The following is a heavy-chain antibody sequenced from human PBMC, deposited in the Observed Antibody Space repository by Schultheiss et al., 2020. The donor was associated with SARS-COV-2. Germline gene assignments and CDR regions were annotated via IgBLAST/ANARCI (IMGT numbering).Heavy chain of an antibody. Sequence: GGSLRLSCAASGFTFSSYSMNWVRQPPGKGLEWVSSISSSSSYIYYADSVKGRFTISRDNAKNSLYLQMNSLRAEDTALYHCARAGGFGVVIIDYYYGMDVWGQGTTVTVSS. CDR1: GFTFSSYS. J-gene: IGHJ6*02. D-gene: IGHD3-3*01. V-gene: IGHV3-21*04. CDR3: ARAGGFGVVIIDYYYGMDV. CDR2: ISSSSSYI.